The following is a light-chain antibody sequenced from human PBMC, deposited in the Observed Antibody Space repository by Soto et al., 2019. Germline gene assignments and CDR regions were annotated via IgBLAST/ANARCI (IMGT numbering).Light chain of an antibody. J-gene: IGLJ2*01. V-gene: IGLV1-47*01. Sequence: QSVLTQPPSASGTPGKRVTISGSGSSSNIGSNYVYWYQQLPGTAPKLLIYRNNQRPSGVPDRFSGSKSGTSASLAISGLRSEDEADYYCAAWDDSLSGLFGGGTKLTVL. CDR2: RNN. CDR3: AAWDDSLSGL. CDR1: SSNIGSNY.